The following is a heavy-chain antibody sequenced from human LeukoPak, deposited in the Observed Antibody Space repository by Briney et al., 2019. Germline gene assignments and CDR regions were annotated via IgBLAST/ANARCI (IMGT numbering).Heavy chain of an antibody. V-gene: IGHV3-48*03. CDR2: ISSSSSII. CDR1: GFTFSSYE. D-gene: IGHD1-26*01. Sequence: GGSLRLSCAASGFTFSSYELYWVRQAPGKGLEWISYISSSSSIIKYADSVSGRFTNSRDDARESLYLQMSSLRADDTAIYYCGASRQYVGAFDIWGQGKPVTVSS. CDR3: GASRQYVGAFDI. J-gene: IGHJ3*02.